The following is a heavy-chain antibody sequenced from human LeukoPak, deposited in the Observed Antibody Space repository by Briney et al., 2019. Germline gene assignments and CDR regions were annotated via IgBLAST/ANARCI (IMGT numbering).Heavy chain of an antibody. CDR3: ARGPQELWLIGSFDY. J-gene: IGHJ4*02. D-gene: IGHD5-18*01. Sequence: ASVKVSCKASGYTFTSYYMHWVRQPPGQGLDWMGIINPSGGSTSYAQKFQGRVTMTRDTSTSTVYMELSSLRSEDTAVYYCARGPQELWLIGSFDYWGQGTLVTVSS. CDR1: GYTFTSYY. CDR2: INPSGGST. V-gene: IGHV1-46*01.